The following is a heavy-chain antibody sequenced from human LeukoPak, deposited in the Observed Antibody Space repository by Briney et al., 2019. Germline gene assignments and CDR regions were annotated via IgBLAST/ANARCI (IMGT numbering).Heavy chain of an antibody. Sequence: GASVKVSCKASGYTFISYGISWVRQAPGQGHEGMGWISAYNGNRNYAQKFQGRVTMTTDTSTSTAYMELRSLRSDDTAVYYCARGEVGGSYGIAFDYWGQGTLVTVSS. D-gene: IGHD1-26*01. V-gene: IGHV1-18*01. CDR3: ARGEVGGSYGIAFDY. J-gene: IGHJ4*02. CDR1: GYTFISYG. CDR2: ISAYNGNR.